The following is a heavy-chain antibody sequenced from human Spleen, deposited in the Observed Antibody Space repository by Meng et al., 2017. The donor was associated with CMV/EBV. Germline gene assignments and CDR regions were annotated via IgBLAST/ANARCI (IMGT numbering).Heavy chain of an antibody. J-gene: IGHJ6*02. D-gene: IGHD4-11*01. CDR2: IKQDGSEK. CDR3: AKDYSNFPYYYYGMDV. Sequence: GGSLRLSCATSGFTFSSYWMSWVRQAPGKGLEWVANIKQDGSEKYYVDSVKGRFTISRDNAKDSLYLQMNSLRVDDTAVYYCAKDYSNFPYYYYGMDVWGQGTTVTVS. V-gene: IGHV3-7*01. CDR1: GFTFSSYW.